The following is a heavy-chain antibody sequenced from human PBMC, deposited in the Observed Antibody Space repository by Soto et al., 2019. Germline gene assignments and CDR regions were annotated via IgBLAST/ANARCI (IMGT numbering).Heavy chain of an antibody. V-gene: IGHV4-38-2*01. D-gene: IGHD2-15*01. CDR2: TYHGGNT. Sequence: PSETLSLTCVVSGFLISSGNYWGWIRKPPGKGLEWIGSTYHGGNTYYKPSLKGRVTISVDVSKNELSLKLSSVTAADTAVYYCARARWYDAFNTWGQGTVVTVS. J-gene: IGHJ3*02. CDR1: GFLISSGNY. CDR3: ARARWYDAFNT.